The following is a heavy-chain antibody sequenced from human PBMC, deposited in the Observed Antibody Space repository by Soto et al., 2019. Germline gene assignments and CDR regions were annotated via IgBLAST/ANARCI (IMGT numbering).Heavy chain of an antibody. V-gene: IGHV1-69*01. D-gene: IGHD2-2*01. J-gene: IGHJ6*02. CDR2: IIPIFGTA. CDR3: ARDGIVVVPAAMGSYCYGMDV. CDR1: GGTFSSYA. Sequence: QVQLVQSGAEVKKPGSSVKVSCKASGGTFSSYAISWVRQAPGQGLEWMGGIIPIFGTANYAQKFQGRVTITADESRSTAYMELSSLRSEDTAVYYCARDGIVVVPAAMGSYCYGMDVWGQGTTVTVSS.